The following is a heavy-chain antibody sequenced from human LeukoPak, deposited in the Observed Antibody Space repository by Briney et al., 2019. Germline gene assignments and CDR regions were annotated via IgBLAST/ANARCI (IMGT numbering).Heavy chain of an antibody. CDR3: AKSSYYDASGYYREYYFDY. J-gene: IGHJ4*02. CDR1: GFPFNAYW. V-gene: IGHV3-7*03. D-gene: IGHD3-22*01. CDR2: IRQDGDTK. Sequence: GGSLRLSCAASGFPFNAYWMTWVRQAPGKGLEWVANIRQDGDTKYYVDSVKGRFTISRDNAKNSLYLQMNSLRAEDTAVYYCAKSSYYDASGYYREYYFDYWGQGTLVTVSS.